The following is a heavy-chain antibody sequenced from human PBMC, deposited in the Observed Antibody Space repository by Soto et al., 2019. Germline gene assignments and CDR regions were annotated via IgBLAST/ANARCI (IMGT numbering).Heavy chain of an antibody. CDR1: GFRFNIYS. CDR3: ARSVEGHFDY. V-gene: IGHV3-48*02. CDR2: MTSDTKTI. J-gene: IGHJ4*02. D-gene: IGHD6-19*01. Sequence: EVQLVESGGGLVQPGGSLRLSCAASGFRFNIYSMNWVRQAPEKGLEWSAYMTSDTKTIKYAESVKGRFTISRDNDNNLEYLQMNSLRDEDTAVYYCARSVEGHFDYWDQGTVVTVSA.